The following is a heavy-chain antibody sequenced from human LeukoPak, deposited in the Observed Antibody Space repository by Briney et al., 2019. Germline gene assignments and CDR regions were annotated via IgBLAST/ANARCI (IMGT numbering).Heavy chain of an antibody. D-gene: IGHD3-3*01. J-gene: IGHJ6*03. V-gene: IGHV1-69*13. Sequence: SVKVSCKASGGTFSSYAISWVRQAPRQGLEWMGVIIPIFGTANYAQKFQGRVTITADESTSTAYMELSSLRSEDTAVYYCARDLRSTHYYYYMDVWGKGTTVTVSS. CDR3: ARDLRSTHYYYYMDV. CDR2: IIPIFGTA. CDR1: GGTFSSYA.